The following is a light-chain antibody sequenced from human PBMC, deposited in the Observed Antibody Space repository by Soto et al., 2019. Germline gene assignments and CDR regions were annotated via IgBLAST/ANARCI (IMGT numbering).Light chain of an antibody. CDR1: SSDIGGYNY. Sequence: QSALTQPASVSGSPGQSITISCTGTSSDIGGYNYVSWYQQHPGKAPKLMIYDVSNRPSRVSNRFSGSKSGNTASLTISGLQAEDEADYYCSSYTSSSALVVFGGGTKRTVL. CDR3: SSYTSSSALVV. CDR2: DVS. V-gene: IGLV2-14*01. J-gene: IGLJ2*01.